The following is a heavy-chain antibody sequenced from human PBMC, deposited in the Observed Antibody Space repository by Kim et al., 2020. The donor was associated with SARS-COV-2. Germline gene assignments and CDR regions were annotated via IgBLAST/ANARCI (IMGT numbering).Heavy chain of an antibody. Sequence: SETLSLTCTVFGGSISSGGYYWGWIRQHPGRGLEWIGCIYYSGSTYYNPSFKSRVAISLDTSMNQFSLKLCSVTSADTAMYYCARHIQELLVLGHAFDIWGQGTLVTVSS. CDR2: IYYSGST. V-gene: IGHV4-31*03. CDR1: GGSISSGGYY. J-gene: IGHJ3*02. CDR3: ARHIQELLVLGHAFDI. D-gene: IGHD6-13*01.